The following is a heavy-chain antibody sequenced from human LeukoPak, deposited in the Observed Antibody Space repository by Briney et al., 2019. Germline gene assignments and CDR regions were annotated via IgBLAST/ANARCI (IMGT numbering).Heavy chain of an antibody. J-gene: IGHJ4*02. V-gene: IGHV3-66*01. CDR3: ARGANFDY. CDR1: GFTVSSHY. CDR2: LYSFGST. Sequence: GGSLRLSCAVSGFTVSSHYMSWVRQAPGKGLEWVSVLYSFGSTYYADSVKGRFTVSRDSSKNTLYLQLNSLRADDTAVYYCARGANFDYWGQGTLVTVSS.